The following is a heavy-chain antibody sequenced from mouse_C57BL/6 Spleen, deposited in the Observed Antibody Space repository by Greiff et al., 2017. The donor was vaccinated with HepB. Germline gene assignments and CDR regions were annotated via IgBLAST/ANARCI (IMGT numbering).Heavy chain of an antibody. V-gene: IGHV5-16*01. Sequence: EVQLVESEGGLVQPGSSMKLSCTASGFTFSDYYMAWVRQVPEKGLEWVANINYDGSSTYYLDSLKSRFIISRDNAKNILYLQMSSLKSEDTATYYCARATMVTTFDYWGQGTTLTVSS. CDR2: INYDGSST. J-gene: IGHJ2*01. CDR1: GFTFSDYY. D-gene: IGHD2-2*01. CDR3: ARATMVTTFDY.